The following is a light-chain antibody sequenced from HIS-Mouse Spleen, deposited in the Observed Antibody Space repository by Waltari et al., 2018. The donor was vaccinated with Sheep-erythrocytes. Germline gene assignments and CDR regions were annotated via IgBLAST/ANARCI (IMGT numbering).Light chain of an antibody. J-gene: IGLJ2*01. V-gene: IGLV2-14*01. CDR1: SSDVGGYNY. CDR3: SSYTSSSTVV. Sequence: QSALTQPASVSGSPGQSITISCTGTSSDVGGYNYVSWYQQHPGKAPKLMIYEVSNRPSRGSNRFSGSKSGNTASLTISGLQAEDEADYYCSSYTSSSTVVVGGGTKLTVL. CDR2: EVS.